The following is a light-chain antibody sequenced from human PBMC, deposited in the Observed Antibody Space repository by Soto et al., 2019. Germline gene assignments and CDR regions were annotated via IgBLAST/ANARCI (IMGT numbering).Light chain of an antibody. CDR1: RSISSY. Sequence: ILMTQSPSSLSASVGDRVTITCRASRSISSYLNWYQQKPGKAPKLLIYAASSLQSGVPSRFSGSGSGTDFTLTISSLQPEDFATYYCQQSYSTPPTFGQGTK. V-gene: IGKV1-39*01. CDR3: QQSYSTPPT. J-gene: IGKJ1*01. CDR2: AAS.